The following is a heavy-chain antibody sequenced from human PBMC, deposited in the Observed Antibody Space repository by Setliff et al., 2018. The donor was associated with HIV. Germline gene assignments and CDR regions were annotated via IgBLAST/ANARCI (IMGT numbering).Heavy chain of an antibody. Sequence: PSETLSLTCTVSGGSISSSSYYWGWIRQPPGKGLEWIGSIYYSGSTYYNPSLKSRVTISVDTSKNQFSLKLSSVTAADTAVYYCARQVRGLLPLCYMDVWGKGTTVTVSS. V-gene: IGHV4-39*01. D-gene: IGHD3-10*01. CDR1: GGSISSSSYY. J-gene: IGHJ6*03. CDR2: IYYSGST. CDR3: ARQVRGLLPLCYMDV.